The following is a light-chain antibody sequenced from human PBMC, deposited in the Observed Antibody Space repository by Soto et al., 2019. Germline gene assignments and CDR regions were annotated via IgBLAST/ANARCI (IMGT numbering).Light chain of an antibody. V-gene: IGKV3-15*01. CDR3: QQYGSWPLT. CDR1: QTVHDN. CDR2: AAS. J-gene: IGKJ4*01. Sequence: EIVMTQSPAILSVSPGERVTLSCRASQTVHDNLAWYQQKPGQVPRLLIFAASTRATGLPARFSGSGFGTEFTLSISSLQSEDFAVYYCQQYGSWPLTFGGGTNVEIE.